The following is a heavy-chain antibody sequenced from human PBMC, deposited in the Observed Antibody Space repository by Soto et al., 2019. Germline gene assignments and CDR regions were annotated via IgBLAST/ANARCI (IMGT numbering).Heavy chain of an antibody. CDR3: AQRGDMNGNWDQGYLDN. Sequence: QITLKESGPTRVKPTQTLMLTCSFSGFSLTSRPVGVAWIRQPPGKALEWLAVIYWDDDKRYSPSLKSRLTIAKDTSKNRVVLTMAYMDHVDTATYFCAQRGDMNGNWDQGYLDNWGQGILVTVSS. V-gene: IGHV2-5*02. J-gene: IGHJ4*02. D-gene: IGHD1-1*01. CDR2: IYWDDDK. CDR1: GFSLTSRPVG.